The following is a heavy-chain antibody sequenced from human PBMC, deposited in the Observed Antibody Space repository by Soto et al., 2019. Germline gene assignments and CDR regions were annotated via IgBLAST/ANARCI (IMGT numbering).Heavy chain of an antibody. CDR3: ARGRYPMVRSSFDY. J-gene: IGHJ4*02. CDR2: INHSGST. CDR1: GGSFSGYY. Sequence: SETLSLTCAVYGGSFSGYYWSWIRQPPGKGLEWIGEINHSGSTNYNPSLKSRVTISVDTSKNQFSLKLSSVTAADTAVYYCARGRYPMVRSSFDYWGQGTLVTVSS. D-gene: IGHD3-10*01. V-gene: IGHV4-34*01.